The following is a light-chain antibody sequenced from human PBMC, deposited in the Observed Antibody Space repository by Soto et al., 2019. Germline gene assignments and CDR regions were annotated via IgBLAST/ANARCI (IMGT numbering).Light chain of an antibody. CDR2: GNS. Sequence: QSALTQPPSVSGAPGQRVTISCTGSSSNIGAGYVVHWYQQLPGTAPKLLIYGNSNRPSGVPDRFSGSKSGTSASLAITGLQAEYESDYYCQSYDSSLSGWVFGGGTQLTVL. V-gene: IGLV1-40*01. CDR1: SSNIGAGYV. CDR3: QSYDSSLSGWV. J-gene: IGLJ3*02.